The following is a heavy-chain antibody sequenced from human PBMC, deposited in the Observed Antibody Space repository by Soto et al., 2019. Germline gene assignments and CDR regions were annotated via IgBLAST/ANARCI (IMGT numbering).Heavy chain of an antibody. D-gene: IGHD3-3*01. Sequence: RRLSCAASGFTFSSYWMSWVRQAPGKGLEWVANIKQDGSEKYYVDSVKGRFTISRDNAKNSLYLQMNSLRAEDTAVYYCARDPRITIFGVVSPTHFDYWGQGTLVTVSS. CDR3: ARDPRITIFGVVSPTHFDY. V-gene: IGHV3-7*03. CDR1: GFTFSSYW. CDR2: IKQDGSEK. J-gene: IGHJ4*02.